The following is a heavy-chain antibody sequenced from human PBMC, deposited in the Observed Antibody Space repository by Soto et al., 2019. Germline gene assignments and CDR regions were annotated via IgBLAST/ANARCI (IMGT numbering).Heavy chain of an antibody. V-gene: IGHV4-59*12. CDR1: GGSISSYY. Sequence: SETLSLTCTVSGGSISSYYWSWIRQPPGKGLEWIGYIYYSGSTNYNPSLKSRVTISVDTSKNQFSLKLSSVTAADTAVYYCARLAYGDAMHHPKDYWGQGTLVTVSS. CDR3: ARLAYGDAMHHPKDY. CDR2: IYYSGST. D-gene: IGHD4-17*01. J-gene: IGHJ4*02.